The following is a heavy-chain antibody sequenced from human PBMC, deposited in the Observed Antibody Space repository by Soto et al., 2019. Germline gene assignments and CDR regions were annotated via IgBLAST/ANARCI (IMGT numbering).Heavy chain of an antibody. Sequence: QVQLVQSGAEVKKPGASVKVSCKASGYTFTSYGITWVRQAPGQGLERMGWISAYNGNTNYAQKLQGRVTMTTDTSTSTAYMELRSLRSDDTAVYYCARDGPGSYGSGSYYNVDFDSWGQGTLVTVSS. CDR2: ISAYNGNT. D-gene: IGHD3-10*01. V-gene: IGHV1-18*01. J-gene: IGHJ4*02. CDR1: GYTFTSYG. CDR3: ARDGPGSYGSGSYYNVDFDS.